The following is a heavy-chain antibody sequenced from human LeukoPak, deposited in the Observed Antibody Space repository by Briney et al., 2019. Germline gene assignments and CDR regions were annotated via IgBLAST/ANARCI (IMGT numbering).Heavy chain of an antibody. D-gene: IGHD5-12*01. V-gene: IGHV3-23*01. J-gene: IGHJ4*02. CDR2: ISGSGGST. CDR3: AEDTTGVDMY. CDR1: GFTFSSYA. Sequence: GGSLRLSCAASGFTFSSYAMSWVRQAPGKGLEWVSAISGSGGSTYFADSVKGRFTISRDNSKNTLYLQMNSLRGEDTAVYHCAEDTTGVDMYWGQGTLVTVSS.